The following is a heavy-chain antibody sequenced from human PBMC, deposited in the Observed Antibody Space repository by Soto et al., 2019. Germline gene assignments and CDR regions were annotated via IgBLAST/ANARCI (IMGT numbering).Heavy chain of an antibody. CDR1: GYTFTGYY. CDR3: AGEVGVRAGYYCYYYGLDV. Sequence: ASVKVSCKASGYTFTGYYMHWVRQAPGQGLEWMGWINPNSGGTNYAQKFQGWVTMTRDTSISTAYMELSRLRSDDTAVYYCAGEVGVRAGYYCYYYGLDVWGQGTAVTVSS. D-gene: IGHD3-9*01. V-gene: IGHV1-2*04. CDR2: INPNSGGT. J-gene: IGHJ6*02.